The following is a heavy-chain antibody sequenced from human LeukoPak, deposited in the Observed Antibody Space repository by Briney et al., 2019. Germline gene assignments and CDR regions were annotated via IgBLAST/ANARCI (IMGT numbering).Heavy chain of an antibody. CDR1: GGSISSITNYY. CDR3: ARGVHYDSSGYNY. V-gene: IGHV4-61*05. J-gene: IGHJ4*02. D-gene: IGHD3-22*01. CDR2: IYYSGST. Sequence: SETLSLTCTVSGGSISSITNYYWGWIRQPPGKGLEWMWYIYYSGSTNYNPSLKSRVTISVDTSKNQLSLKLSSVTAADTAVYYCARGVHYDSSGYNYWGQGTLVTVSS.